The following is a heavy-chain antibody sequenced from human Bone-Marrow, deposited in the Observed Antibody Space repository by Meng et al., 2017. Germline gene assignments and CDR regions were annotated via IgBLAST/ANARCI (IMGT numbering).Heavy chain of an antibody. CDR1: GGSITNSY. D-gene: IGHD5/OR15-5a*01. CDR2: IRHSGSA. J-gene: IGHJ5*01. Sequence: QVQLQESGPGLVKPSETLFLTCTVSGGSITNSYWNWFRQPPGKRLEWIGYIRHSGSAAYDHSLKSRVTISVDTSKNQFSLKLSSVTATDTAVYYCARRREVVSHRDWFDSWGQGTLVTVSS. CDR3: ARRREVVSHRDWFDS. V-gene: IGHV4-59*08.